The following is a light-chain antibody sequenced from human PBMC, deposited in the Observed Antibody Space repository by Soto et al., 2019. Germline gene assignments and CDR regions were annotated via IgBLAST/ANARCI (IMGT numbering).Light chain of an antibody. CDR3: SSYTGSTSLVYV. Sequence: QSALTQPASVSGSPGQSISISCTGTSSDVGRYNFVSWYQQRPGKAHKLIIYDVAXXPSXXXXXXXXSKSGNTASLTISGXQAEDEADYYCSSYTGSTSLVYVFGTGTKVTVL. CDR1: SSDVGRYNF. CDR2: DVA. J-gene: IGLJ1*01. V-gene: IGLV2-14*03.